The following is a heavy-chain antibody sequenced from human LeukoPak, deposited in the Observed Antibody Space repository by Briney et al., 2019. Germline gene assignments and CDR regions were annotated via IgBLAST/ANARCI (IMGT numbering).Heavy chain of an antibody. D-gene: IGHD3-10*01. CDR1: GGSISSYY. CDR2: IYYSGST. Sequence: SETLSLTCTVSGGSISSYYWSWIRQPPGKGLEWIGYIYYSGSTNYNPSLKSRVTISVGTSKNQFSLNLSSVTAADTAVYYCARQRGVTRAFDIWGQGTVVTVSS. CDR3: ARQRGVTRAFDI. J-gene: IGHJ3*02. V-gene: IGHV4-59*08.